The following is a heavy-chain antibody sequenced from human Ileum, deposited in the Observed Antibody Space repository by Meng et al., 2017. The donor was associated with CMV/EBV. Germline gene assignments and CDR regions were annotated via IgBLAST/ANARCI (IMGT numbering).Heavy chain of an antibody. V-gene: IGHV3-48*04. CDR3: AREGYSDFWSGYPAQEAFDY. J-gene: IGHJ4*03. CDR2: ISSSSSTI. D-gene: IGHD3-3*01. Sequence: GESLKISCAASGSISSSYSMNWVRQAPGKGLEWVSYISSSSSTIYYANSLNGRFTISRDNAKNSLYLRMTSLRAEDTAVYCCAREGYSDFWSGYPAQEAFDYWGQGTLVTVSS. CDR1: GSISSSYS.